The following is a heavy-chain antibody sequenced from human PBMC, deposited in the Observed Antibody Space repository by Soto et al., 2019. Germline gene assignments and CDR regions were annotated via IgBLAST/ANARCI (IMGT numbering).Heavy chain of an antibody. CDR2: IYYSGST. Sequence: QVQLRESGPGLVKPSQTLSLTCTVSGGSISSGGYYWSWIRQHPGKGLEWIGYIYYSGSTYYNPSLKSRVTISVDTSKNQFSLKLSSVTAADTAVYYCARGQFSSSSVWFDPWGQGTLVTVSS. CDR1: GGSISSGGYY. D-gene: IGHD6-6*01. CDR3: ARGQFSSSSVWFDP. J-gene: IGHJ5*02. V-gene: IGHV4-31*03.